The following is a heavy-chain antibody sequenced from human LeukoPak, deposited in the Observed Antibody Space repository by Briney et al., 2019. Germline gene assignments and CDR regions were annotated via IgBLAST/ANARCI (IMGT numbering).Heavy chain of an antibody. J-gene: IGHJ6*03. CDR1: GVSISDYY. Sequence: SETLSLTCTVSGVSISDYYWSWIRQPAGKGLEWIGRFYNSGNTNYNPSLKSRLTMSLDTSENQFSLKLSSVTAADTAVYYCAREGKEFDSIGSRYFYYYTDVWGKGTTVTVSS. CDR2: FYNSGNT. CDR3: AREGKEFDSIGSRYFYYYTDV. D-gene: IGHD3-9*01. V-gene: IGHV4-4*07.